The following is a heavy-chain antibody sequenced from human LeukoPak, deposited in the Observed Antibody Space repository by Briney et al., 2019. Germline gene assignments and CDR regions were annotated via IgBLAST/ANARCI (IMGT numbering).Heavy chain of an antibody. V-gene: IGHV3-53*01. D-gene: IGHD3-10*01. J-gene: IGHJ4*02. Sequence: GGSLRLSCAASGFTFSSNYMSWVRQAPGKGLEWVSVIYSGGSTYYADSVKGRFTISRDNSKNTLYLQMNSLRAEDTAVYYCASYGSGNWGYFDYWGQGTLVTVSS. CDR2: IYSGGST. CDR1: GFTFSSNY. CDR3: ASYGSGNWGYFDY.